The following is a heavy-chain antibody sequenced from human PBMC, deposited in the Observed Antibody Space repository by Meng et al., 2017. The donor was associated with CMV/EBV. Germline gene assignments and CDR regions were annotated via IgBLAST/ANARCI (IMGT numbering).Heavy chain of an antibody. Sequence: GESLKISCAASGFTFSSYAMHWVRQAPGKGLEWVAVISYDGSNKYYADSVKGRFTISRDNSKSTLYLQMNSLRAEDTAVYYCASGVVTTGYYFDYWPTRAHYWGQGTLVTVSS. CDR2: ISYDGSNK. D-gene: IGHD4-23*01. J-gene: IGHJ4*02. CDR1: GFTFSSYA. CDR3: ASGVVTTGYYFDYWPTRAHY. V-gene: IGHV3-30*04.